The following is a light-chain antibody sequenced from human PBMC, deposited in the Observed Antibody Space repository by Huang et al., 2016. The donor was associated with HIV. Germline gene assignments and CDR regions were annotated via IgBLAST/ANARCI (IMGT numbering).Light chain of an antibody. CDR3: QQSYNSPS. CDR1: QSINNY. V-gene: IGKV1-39*01. J-gene: IGKJ1*01. CDR2: AAS. Sequence: IQMTQSPSSLSASVGDRVTVTCRASQSINNYLNWDQQKQGKAPNLLIYAASTLQSGVPSRFSGSGSGTDFNLTISNLQPEDFATYYCQQSYNSPSFGQGTRVEI.